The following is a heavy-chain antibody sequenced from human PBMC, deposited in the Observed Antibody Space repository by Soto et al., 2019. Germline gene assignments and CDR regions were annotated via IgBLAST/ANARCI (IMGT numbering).Heavy chain of an antibody. Sequence: QVQLQESGPGLVKPSETLSLTCTVSGGSISSYYWSWIRQPPGKGLEWIGYIYYSGITDYNPSLTSPVTISVDTSKRQFSLKLSSVTAADTAVYYCARGGGVYYFDYWGQGTLVTVSS. D-gene: IGHD2-8*02. CDR1: GGSISSYY. V-gene: IGHV4-59*01. CDR3: ARGGGVYYFDY. J-gene: IGHJ4*02. CDR2: IYYSGIT.